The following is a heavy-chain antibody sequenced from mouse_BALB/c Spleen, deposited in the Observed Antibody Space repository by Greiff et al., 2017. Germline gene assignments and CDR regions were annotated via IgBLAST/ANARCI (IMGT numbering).Heavy chain of an antibody. J-gene: IGHJ2*01. Sequence: EVQGVESGGGLVQPGGSRKLSCAASGFTFSSFGMHWVRQAPEKGLEWVAYISSGSSTIYYADTVKGRFTISRDNPKNTLFLQMTSLRSEDTAMYYCARSYYGSRFDYWGQGTTLTVSS. D-gene: IGHD1-1*01. CDR1: GFTFSSFG. V-gene: IGHV5-17*02. CDR3: ARSYYGSRFDY. CDR2: ISSGSSTI.